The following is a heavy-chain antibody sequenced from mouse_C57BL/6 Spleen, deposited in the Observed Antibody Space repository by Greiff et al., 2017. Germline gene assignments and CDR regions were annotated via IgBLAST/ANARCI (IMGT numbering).Heavy chain of an antibody. CDR3: ARPLYYGSSYDWFAC. Sequence: DVMLVESGGGLVKPGGSLKLSCAASGFTFSDYGMHWVRQAPEKGLEWVAYISSGSSTIYYADTVKGRFTISRDNAKNTLFLQMTSLRSEDTAMYYCARPLYYGSSYDWFACWGQGTLVTVSA. V-gene: IGHV5-17*01. J-gene: IGHJ3*01. CDR2: ISSGSSTI. D-gene: IGHD1-1*01. CDR1: GFTFSDYG.